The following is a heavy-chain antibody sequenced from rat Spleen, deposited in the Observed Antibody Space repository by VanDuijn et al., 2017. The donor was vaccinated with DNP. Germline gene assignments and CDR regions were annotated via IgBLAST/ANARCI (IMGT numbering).Heavy chain of an antibody. Sequence: EVQLVESGGGLVQPGRSLKLSCAASGFTFSDYNMAWVRQAPKKGLEWVATIIYDGSRTYYRDSVKGRFTISRDNAKSTLYLQMDSLRSEDTATYYCATSYYSGYYFDYWGQGVMVTVSS. CDR2: IIYDGSRT. D-gene: IGHD1-1*01. V-gene: IGHV5S10*01. J-gene: IGHJ2*01. CDR1: GFTFSDYN. CDR3: ATSYYSGYYFDY.